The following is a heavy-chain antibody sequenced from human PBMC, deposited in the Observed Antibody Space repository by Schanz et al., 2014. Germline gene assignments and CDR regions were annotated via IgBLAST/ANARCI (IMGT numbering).Heavy chain of an antibody. D-gene: IGHD2-21*02. CDR3: VRERTNYGGNSYFFDH. CDR2: ISGSGDST. J-gene: IGHJ4*02. Sequence: EVQLLESGGGLVQPGGSLRLSCAASGFTFSSYAMSWVRQAPGKGLEWVSAISGSGDSTYYADSVKGRFTISRDNAKNSVFLQMNSLRAEDTAVYYCVRERTNYGGNSYFFDHWGQGTLVTVSS. CDR1: GFTFSSYA. V-gene: IGHV3-23*01.